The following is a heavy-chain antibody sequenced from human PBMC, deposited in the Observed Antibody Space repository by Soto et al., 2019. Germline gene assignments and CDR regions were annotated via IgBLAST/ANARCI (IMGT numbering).Heavy chain of an antibody. CDR1: GFTVSSNY. J-gene: IGHJ4*02. Sequence: PGGSLRLSCAASGFTVSSNYMSWVRQAPGKGLEWVSVIYSGGSTYYADSVKCRFTISRDNSKNTLYLQMNSLRAEDTAVYYCARVYGDYWYYFDYWGQGTLVTVSS. CDR3: ARVYGDYWYYFDY. D-gene: IGHD4-17*01. CDR2: IYSGGST. V-gene: IGHV3-53*01.